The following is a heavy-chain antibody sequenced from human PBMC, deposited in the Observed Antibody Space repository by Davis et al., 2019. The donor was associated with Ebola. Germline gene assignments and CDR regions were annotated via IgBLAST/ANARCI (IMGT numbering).Heavy chain of an antibody. V-gene: IGHV4-39*01. CDR1: AGSISSSSYY. D-gene: IGHD6-13*01. Sequence: SETLSLTCTVSAGSISSSSYYWGWIRQPPGKELEWVGSIYYSGSTYYNPALKSRVTISVDTSKNQFSLKLSSVTAADTAVYYCARLRGKAGKIARYYFDYWGQGTLVTVSS. CDR3: ARLRGKAGKIARYYFDY. CDR2: IYYSGST. J-gene: IGHJ4*02.